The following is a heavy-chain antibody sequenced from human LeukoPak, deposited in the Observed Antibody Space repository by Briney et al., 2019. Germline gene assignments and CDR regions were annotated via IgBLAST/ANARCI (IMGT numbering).Heavy chain of an antibody. D-gene: IGHD2-15*01. CDR3: ARYSDAFDI. CDR2: IRGSDYST. J-gene: IGHJ3*02. Sequence: PGGSLRLSCAASGFTFSSYWMSWVRQAPGKGLEWVSAIRGSDYSTYYADSVKGRFTISRDNSKNTLYLQMNSLRAEDTAVYYCARYSDAFDIWGQGTMVTVSS. V-gene: IGHV3-23*01. CDR1: GFTFSSYW.